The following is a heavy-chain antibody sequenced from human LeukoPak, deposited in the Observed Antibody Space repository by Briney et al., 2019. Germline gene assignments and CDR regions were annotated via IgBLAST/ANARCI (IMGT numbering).Heavy chain of an antibody. J-gene: IGHJ6*03. CDR1: GYTFTGYY. V-gene: IGHV1-2*02. D-gene: IGHD3-3*01. CDR2: INPNSGGT. Sequence: ASVKVSCKASGYTFTGYYMHWVRQAPGQGLEWMGWINPNSGGTNYAQKFQGRVTMTRDTSISTAYMELSRPRSDDTAVYYCARTTYYDFWSGSTGHYYYYYYMDVWGKGTTVTVSS. CDR3: ARTTYYDFWSGSTGHYYYYYYMDV.